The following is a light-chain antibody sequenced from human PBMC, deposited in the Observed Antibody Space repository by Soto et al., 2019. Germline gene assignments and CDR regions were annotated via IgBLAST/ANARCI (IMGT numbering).Light chain of an antibody. V-gene: IGLV1-47*01. Sequence: SVLTQPPSASGTPGQRVTISCSGSSSHIGSNYVYWYQQLPGTAPKLLIYRNNQRPSGVPDRFSGSKSGTSASLAISGLRSEDEADYYCAAWDDSLSGQVFGGGTKVTVL. CDR1: SSHIGSNY. CDR2: RNN. J-gene: IGLJ2*01. CDR3: AAWDDSLSGQV.